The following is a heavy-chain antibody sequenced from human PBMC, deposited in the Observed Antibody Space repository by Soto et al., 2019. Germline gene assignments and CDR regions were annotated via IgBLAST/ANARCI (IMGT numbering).Heavy chain of an antibody. Sequence: PAEPLSFTCTVFGASIRSGDYSWSGTCQPPGKGLEWIGYIYHSGCTYYNPSLKSRVTISVDTSKNQFALQLSSVTAADTAVYYCARAGLRTAAMVNWFDYWGQGTLVTVSS. J-gene: IGHJ4*02. CDR1: GASIRSGDYS. D-gene: IGHD5-18*01. CDR3: ARAGLRTAAMVNWFDY. CDR2: IYHSGCT. V-gene: IGHV4-30-4*08.